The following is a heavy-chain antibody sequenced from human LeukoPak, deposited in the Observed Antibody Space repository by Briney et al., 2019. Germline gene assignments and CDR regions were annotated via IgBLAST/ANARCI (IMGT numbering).Heavy chain of an antibody. CDR2: IYYSGST. V-gene: IGHV4-39*07. Sequence: SETLSLTCTVSGGSINSGGYYWAWIRQPPGKGLEWIGSIYYSGSTYYNPSLKSRVTISVDTSKNQFSLKLSPVTAADTAVYYCARARYHDYFDYWGQGTLVTVSS. CDR1: GGSINSGGYY. J-gene: IGHJ4*02. CDR3: ARARYHDYFDY. D-gene: IGHD3-22*01.